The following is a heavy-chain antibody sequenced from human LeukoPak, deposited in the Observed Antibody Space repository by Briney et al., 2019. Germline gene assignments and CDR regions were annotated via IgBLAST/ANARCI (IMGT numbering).Heavy chain of an antibody. CDR3: ARGLGRFEEILES. D-gene: IGHD3-3*01. Sequence: PSETLSLTCTVSGGSISSGGYYWSWIRQHPGKGLEWIGYIYYSGSTYYNPSLKSRVTISVDTSKNQLSLKLSSVTAADTAVYYCARGLGRFEEILESWGQGTLVTVSS. CDR2: IYYSGST. J-gene: IGHJ5*02. CDR1: GGSISSGGYY. V-gene: IGHV4-31*03.